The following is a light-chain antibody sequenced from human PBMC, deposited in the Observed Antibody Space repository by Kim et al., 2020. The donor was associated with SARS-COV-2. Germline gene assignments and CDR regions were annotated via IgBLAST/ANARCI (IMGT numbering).Light chain of an antibody. V-gene: IGKV3-20*01. CDR2: GAS. Sequence: ESVLTQSPGTLSLSPGERATLSCRASQSVSSSYLAWYQRKPGQAPRRLIYGASSRATGIPDRFSGSGSGTDFTLTISRLEPEDFAVYYCQQYGSSPYTFGQGTKLEI. CDR1: QSVSSSY. CDR3: QQYGSSPYT. J-gene: IGKJ2*01.